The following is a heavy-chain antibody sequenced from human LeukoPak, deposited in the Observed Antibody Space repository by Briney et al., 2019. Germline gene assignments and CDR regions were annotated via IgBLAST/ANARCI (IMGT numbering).Heavy chain of an antibody. J-gene: IGHJ4*02. D-gene: IGHD3-22*01. CDR1: GFTFSSYS. Sequence: GGSLRLSCAASGFTFSSYSMSWVRQAPGKGLEWVSSISSSSSYIYYADSVKGRFTISRDNAKNSLYLQMNSLRAEDTAVYYCATLNYYDSSGPIDYWGQGTLVTVSS. V-gene: IGHV3-21*01. CDR3: ATLNYYDSSGPIDY. CDR2: ISSSSSYI.